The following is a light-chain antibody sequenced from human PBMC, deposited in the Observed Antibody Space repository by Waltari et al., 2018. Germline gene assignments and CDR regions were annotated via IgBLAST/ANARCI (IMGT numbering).Light chain of an antibody. Sequence: SYELTQPSSVSVSPGQTAKITCSGDVLTKKYARWFQQKPGPAPVRMIYKDSELPYRIPARFSGCSSEATVTLTITGAQVEDEADYYCYSSTDNSGIFGGGTTLTVL. V-gene: IGLV3-27*01. CDR1: VLTKKY. J-gene: IGLJ2*01. CDR2: KDS. CDR3: YSSTDNSGI.